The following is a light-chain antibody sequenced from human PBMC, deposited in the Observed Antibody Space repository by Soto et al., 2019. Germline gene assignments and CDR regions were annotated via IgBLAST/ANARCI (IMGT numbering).Light chain of an antibody. V-gene: IGLV2-14*01. CDR1: SSDVGGYNY. Sequence: QSVLTQPASVSGSPGQSITISCTETSSDVGGYNYVSWYQHHPGKAPKLMIYEVSNRPSGVSNRFSGSKSGNTASLTISGLQAEDEADYYCSSYTSSSTWVFGGGTKVTVL. CDR2: EVS. J-gene: IGLJ3*02. CDR3: SSYTSSSTWV.